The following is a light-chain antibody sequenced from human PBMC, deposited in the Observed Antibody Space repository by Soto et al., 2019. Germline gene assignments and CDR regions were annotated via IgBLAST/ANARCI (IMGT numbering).Light chain of an antibody. CDR3: QQYSNWPLT. J-gene: IGKJ1*01. V-gene: IGKV3-15*01. CDR1: QTVNSK. Sequence: EIVMTQSPATVSVSQGERASLSCRASQTVNSKMAWYQQKPGQGPRLLIYGASTRATGIPARFSGSGSGTESTLTISSLQLEDLAVYWCQQYSNWPLTFGQGTTVEI. CDR2: GAS.